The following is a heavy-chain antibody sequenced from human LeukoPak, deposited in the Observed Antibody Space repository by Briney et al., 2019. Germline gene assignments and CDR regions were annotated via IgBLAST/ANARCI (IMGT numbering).Heavy chain of an antibody. CDR1: GFSLSGYW. CDR3: ARDKEGGGKSGYYQEAFYN. D-gene: IGHD3-9*01. Sequence: PGGSLRLSCAASGFSLSGYWMSWVRQAPGQGLESVANIGKDGSWIHYADSVKGRFTIARDNAKNSLSLQMNSLRAEEPAVYYCARDKEGGGKSGYYQEAFYNWGQGTMVTVSS. V-gene: IGHV3-7*01. CDR2: IGKDGSWI. J-gene: IGHJ3*02.